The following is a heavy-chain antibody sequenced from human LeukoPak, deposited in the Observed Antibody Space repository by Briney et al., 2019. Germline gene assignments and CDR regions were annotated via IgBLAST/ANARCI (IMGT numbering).Heavy chain of an antibody. J-gene: IGHJ6*03. Sequence: GGSLRLSCAASGFTFSSYEMNWVRQAPGKGLEWVSYISSSGSMIYYADSVKGRFTMSRDNAKNSLYLQMSYLTAEDTAVYYCARDGSGLYLYYYMDVWGKGTTVTVSS. V-gene: IGHV3-48*03. CDR3: ARDGSGLYLYYYMDV. CDR2: ISSSGSMI. D-gene: IGHD6-25*01. CDR1: GFTFSSYE.